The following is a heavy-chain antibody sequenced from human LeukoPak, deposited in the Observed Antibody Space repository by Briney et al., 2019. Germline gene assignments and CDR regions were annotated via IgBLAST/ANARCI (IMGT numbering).Heavy chain of an antibody. CDR1: GFTFSDYY. CDR2: ISSSGSTI. CDR3: TTDLVRGVKRSFDY. D-gene: IGHD3-10*01. Sequence: GGSLRLSCAASGFTFSDYYMSWVRQAPGKGLEWVSYISSSGSTIYYVDSVKGRFTISRDNSKNTLYLQMNSLKTEDTAVYYCTTDLVRGVKRSFDYWGQGTLVTASS. J-gene: IGHJ4*02. V-gene: IGHV3-11*01.